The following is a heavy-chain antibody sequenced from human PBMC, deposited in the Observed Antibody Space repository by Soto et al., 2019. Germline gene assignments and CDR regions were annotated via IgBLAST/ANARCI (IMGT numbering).Heavy chain of an antibody. J-gene: IGHJ4*02. D-gene: IGHD6-19*01. V-gene: IGHV3-23*01. CDR3: VKVLLDSSGWFRFVFDY. CDR1: GFTFSNYA. CDR2: IHGGDGTT. Sequence: EVQLLESGGGLVQPGTSLRLSCAASGFTFSNYAMSWVRQAPGKGLEWVSTIHGGDGTTYYADSMKGRFTISRDNSKNALYLQMNSLRAEDTAVYYCVKVLLDSSGWFRFVFDYWGQGTLVTVSS.